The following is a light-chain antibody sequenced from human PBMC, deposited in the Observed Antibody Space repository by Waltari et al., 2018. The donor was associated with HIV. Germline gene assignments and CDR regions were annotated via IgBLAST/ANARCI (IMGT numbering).Light chain of an antibody. V-gene: IGKV1-17*01. J-gene: IGKJ1*01. Sequence: IQLTQSASSPSASVGNRIAITCRASQGIRNDLGWYQQQPGKAPKRLIYAASSLQSGVPSRFSGSGSGTEFTLTISSLRPEDFATYYCLQYKSFPWTFGQGTKVEIK. CDR3: LQYKSFPWT. CDR2: AAS. CDR1: QGIRND.